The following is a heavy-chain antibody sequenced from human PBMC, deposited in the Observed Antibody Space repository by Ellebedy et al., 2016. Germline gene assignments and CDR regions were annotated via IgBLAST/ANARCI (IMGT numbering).Heavy chain of an antibody. CDR1: GGSIGSGGYS. CDR2: TYHSGST. D-gene: IGHD6-19*01. Sequence: SETLSLTXAVSGGSIGSGGYSWSWIRQPPGKGLEWIGYTYHSGSTYYNPSLKSRVTISVDRSKNQFSLKLNSVTAADTAVYYCARGQRQWLVINGYYYYGMDVWGQGTTVTVSS. CDR3: ARGQRQWLVINGYYYYGMDV. V-gene: IGHV4-30-2*01. J-gene: IGHJ6*02.